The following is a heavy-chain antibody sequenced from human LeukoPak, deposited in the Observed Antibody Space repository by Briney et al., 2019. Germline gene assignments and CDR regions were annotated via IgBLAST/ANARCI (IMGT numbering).Heavy chain of an antibody. CDR2: ISAYNGNT. V-gene: IGHV1-18*01. J-gene: IGHJ5*02. CDR3: ASQAVRATGVWFDP. CDR1: GYTFTSYG. D-gene: IGHD1-26*01. Sequence: VASVKVSCKASGYTFTSYGISWVRQAPGQGLEWMGWISAYNGNTNYAQKLQGRVTMTTDTSTSTAYMELRSLRSDDTAVYYCASQAVRATGVWFDPWGQGTLVTVSS.